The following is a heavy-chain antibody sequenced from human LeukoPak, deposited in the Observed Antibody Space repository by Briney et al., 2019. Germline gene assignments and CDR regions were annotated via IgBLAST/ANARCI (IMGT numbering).Heavy chain of an antibody. Sequence: SETLSLTCSVSGDSVSGFYWNWIRQSPGTGLEWIGNIHYSGNSNYNPSLKSRVTMSIDTSRHQFFLKLNSVTAADTAVYYCVLAPNSNWFDFWGQGTQVTVTS. CDR2: IHYSGNS. CDR1: GDSVSGFY. V-gene: IGHV4-59*08. J-gene: IGHJ5*01. D-gene: IGHD2-8*01. CDR3: VLAPNSNWFDF.